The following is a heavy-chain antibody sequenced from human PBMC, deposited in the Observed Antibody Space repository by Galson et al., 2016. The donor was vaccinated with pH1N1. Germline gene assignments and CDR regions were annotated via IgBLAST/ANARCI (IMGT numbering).Heavy chain of an antibody. CDR3: TRDLGRRREF. J-gene: IGHJ4*02. CDR2: IDPSGGGT. V-gene: IGHV1-46*01. Sequence: SVKVSCKASGYTFTTSYIHWVRQAPGEGLEWMGVIDPSGGGTTYAQTFQARVTMTSDTSTSTVYLDRSSLKSEDTSVYYCTRDLGRRREFWGQGTLVTVSS. D-gene: IGHD1-26*01. CDR1: GYTFTTSY.